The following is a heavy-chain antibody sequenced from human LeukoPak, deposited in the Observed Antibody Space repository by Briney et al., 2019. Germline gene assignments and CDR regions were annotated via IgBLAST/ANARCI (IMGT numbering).Heavy chain of an antibody. CDR2: ISYDGSNK. CDR1: EFTFSSYG. CDR3: AKDHGFGRPSGCSDY. Sequence: GRSLRLSCAASEFTFSSYGMHWVRQAPGKGLEWVAVISYDGSNKYYADSVKGRFTISRDNSKNTLYLQMNSLRAEDTAVYYCAKDHGFGRPSGCSDYWGQGTLVTVSS. J-gene: IGHJ4*02. D-gene: IGHD6-19*01. V-gene: IGHV3-30*18.